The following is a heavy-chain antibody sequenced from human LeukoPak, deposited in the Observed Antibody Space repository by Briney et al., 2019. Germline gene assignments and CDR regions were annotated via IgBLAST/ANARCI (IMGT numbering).Heavy chain of an antibody. V-gene: IGHV3-30*02. J-gene: IGHJ4*02. CDR2: IRYDGNNK. Sequence: GGSLRLSCAASGFTFSTYGMHWVRQAPGKGLEWVAFIRYDGNNKFYADSVKGRFTISRDNSRNTLYLQMNSLRAEDTAVYYCAKGYSSGLYKLYYFDFWGQGTLVTVSS. D-gene: IGHD6-19*01. CDR1: GFTFSTYG. CDR3: AKGYSSGLYKLYYFDF.